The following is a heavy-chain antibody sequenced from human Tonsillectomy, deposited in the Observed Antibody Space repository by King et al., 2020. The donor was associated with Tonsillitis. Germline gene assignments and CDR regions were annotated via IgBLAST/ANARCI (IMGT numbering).Heavy chain of an antibody. CDR3: AGASTNWYALDY. V-gene: IGHV4-61*01. J-gene: IGHJ4*02. D-gene: IGHD6-13*01. Sequence: VQLQESGPGLVKPSETLSLTCTVSGGSVSSGSYYWSWIRQPPGKGLEWIGYIFYSGTTNYNPSLKSRVTISLDTSKNQFSLNLSSVTPADTAVYYCAGASTNWYALDYWGQGTLVTVSS. CDR1: GGSVSSGSYY. CDR2: IFYSGTT.